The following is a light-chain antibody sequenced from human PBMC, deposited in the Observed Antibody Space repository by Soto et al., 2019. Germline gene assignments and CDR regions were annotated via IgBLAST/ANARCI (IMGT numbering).Light chain of an antibody. J-gene: IGLJ2*01. Sequence: SSELTQPPSVSVAPGKTARITCGGNNIGSKSVHWCQQKPGQAPVLVIYYDNDRPSGIPERFSGSNSGNTATLTISRVEAGDEADYYCQVWDTSSDHVVFGGGTKVT. CDR2: YDN. V-gene: IGLV3-21*04. CDR1: NIGSKS. CDR3: QVWDTSSDHVV.